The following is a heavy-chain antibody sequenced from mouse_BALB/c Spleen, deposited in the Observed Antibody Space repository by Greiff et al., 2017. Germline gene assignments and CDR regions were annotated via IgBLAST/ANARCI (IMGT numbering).Heavy chain of an antibody. D-gene: IGHD1-1*01. Sequence: VQLQQSGAELMKPGASVKISCKATGYTFSSYWIEWVKQRPGHGLEWIGEILPGSGSTNYNQKFKDKTTLTADKSSSTAYMQLSSLTSEDSAVYYCARELRSYAMDYWGQGTSVTVSS. CDR3: ARELRSYAMDY. CDR1: GYTFSSYW. CDR2: ILPGSGST. J-gene: IGHJ4*01. V-gene: IGHV1-9*01.